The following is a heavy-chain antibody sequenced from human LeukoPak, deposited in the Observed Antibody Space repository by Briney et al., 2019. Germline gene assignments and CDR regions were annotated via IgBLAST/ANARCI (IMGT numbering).Heavy chain of an antibody. CDR1: GDSVSTNNAA. V-gene: IGHV6-1*01. Sequence: SQTLSLTCAISGDSVSTNNAAWNWIRPSPSRGLEWLVRTYYRSKWYNDYAVSVKSRITINPDTSKNQFSLQLNSVTPEDTAVYYCARDKGGSGYDHLDSWGQGTLVTVSS. CDR3: ARDKGGSGYDHLDS. D-gene: IGHD5-12*01. CDR2: TYYRSKWYN. J-gene: IGHJ4*02.